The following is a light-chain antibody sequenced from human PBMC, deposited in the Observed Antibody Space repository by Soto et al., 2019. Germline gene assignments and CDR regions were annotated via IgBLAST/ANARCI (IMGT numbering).Light chain of an antibody. CDR2: DAS. V-gene: IGKV3-11*01. CDR1: QSVSSY. J-gene: IGKJ5*01. CDR3: QQRSEWPIT. Sequence: EIVLTQSPATLSLSPGERATLSCRASQSVSSYLAWYQQKPGQAPRLLIYDASNRATGIAARFSGSGSGTDFTLTISSLDPEDFAVYYCQQRSEWPITFGQGTRLEIK.